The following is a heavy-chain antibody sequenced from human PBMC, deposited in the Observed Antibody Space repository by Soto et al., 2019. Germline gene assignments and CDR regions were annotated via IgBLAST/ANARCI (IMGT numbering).Heavy chain of an antibody. Sequence: QVQLVQSGAEVKKPGSSVKISCKASGSTFSSYAINGVGQAPGQGIEWMGGIIRIFGTPDYAQRFQGRVTITADESTSTAYMELSSLRSEDTAVYYCARQGSNEYYYYGMDVWGQGTTVTFPS. V-gene: IGHV1-69*12. CDR3: ARQGSNEYYYYGMDV. CDR2: IIRIFGTP. CDR1: GSTFSSYA. D-gene: IGHD3-10*01. J-gene: IGHJ6*02.